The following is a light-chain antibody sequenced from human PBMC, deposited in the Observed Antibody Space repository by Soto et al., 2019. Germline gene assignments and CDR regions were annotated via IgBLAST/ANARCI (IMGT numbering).Light chain of an antibody. J-gene: IGKJ1*01. CDR2: GAS. CDR3: QQYLSWT. Sequence: EIVLTQSPGTLSVSPGERATLSCRASQSISSNYLAWYQPKPGQAPSLLIYGASSRATGIPDRFSGSGSGTDFTLTISRLEPEDSAIYYCQQYLSWTFGQGTKVEIK. V-gene: IGKV3-20*01. CDR1: QSISSNY.